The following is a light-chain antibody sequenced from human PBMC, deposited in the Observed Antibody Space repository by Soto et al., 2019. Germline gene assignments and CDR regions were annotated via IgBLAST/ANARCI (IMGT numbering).Light chain of an antibody. J-gene: IGKJ2*01. V-gene: IGKV3-20*01. CDR1: QSVSGNY. CDR2: GAS. Sequence: EIVLTQSPGTLSLSPGESATLSCRASQSVSGNYLAWYQQNPGQAPRLLIYGASSRATGIPARFSGSGSGTDFTLTISSVQSEDFAIYYCQQYDHWPPYTFGQGTKVDIK. CDR3: QQYDHWPPYT.